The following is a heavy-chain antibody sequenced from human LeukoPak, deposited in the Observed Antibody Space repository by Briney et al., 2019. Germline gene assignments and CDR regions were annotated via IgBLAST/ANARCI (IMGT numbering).Heavy chain of an antibody. CDR3: ARDKSNKGHDC. CDR2: VGNGGSNIM. CDR1: GLTLSGYY. V-gene: IGHV3-11*01. Sequence: PGGSLRLSCAASGLTLSGYYMTWVRQAPGKGLEWISYVGNGGSNIMLYADSVKGRFTVFRDYAKNSLYLQMNSLRAEDTAVYYCARDKSNKGHDCWGQGTLVTVSS. J-gene: IGHJ4*02.